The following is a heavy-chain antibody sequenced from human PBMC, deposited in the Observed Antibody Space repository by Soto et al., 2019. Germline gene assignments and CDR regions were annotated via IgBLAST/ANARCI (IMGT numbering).Heavy chain of an antibody. CDR2: FDPEDGET. Sequence: ASVKVSCKVSGYTLTELSMHWVRQAPGKGLEWMGGFDPEDGETIYAQKFQGRVTMTGDTSTSTAYMELSSLRSDDTAVYYCARGLSVARIYYCYHYGMDVWGQGTMVTLSS. CDR1: GYTLTELS. J-gene: IGHJ6*02. D-gene: IGHD6-6*01. V-gene: IGHV1-24*01. CDR3: ARGLSVARIYYCYHYGMDV.